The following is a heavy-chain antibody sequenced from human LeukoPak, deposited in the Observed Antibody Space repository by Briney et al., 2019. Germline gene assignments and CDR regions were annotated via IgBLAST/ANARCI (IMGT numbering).Heavy chain of an antibody. V-gene: IGHV3-21*01. D-gene: IGHD3-22*01. Sequence: GGSLRLSCAASGFTFSSYSMNWVRQAPGKGLEWVSSISSSSSYIYYADSVKGRFTISRDNAKNSLYLQMNSLRAEDTAVYYCARARYYYDSSGYPVHWGQGTLVTVSS. CDR3: ARARYYYDSSGYPVH. J-gene: IGHJ4*02. CDR2: ISSSSSYI. CDR1: GFTFSSYS.